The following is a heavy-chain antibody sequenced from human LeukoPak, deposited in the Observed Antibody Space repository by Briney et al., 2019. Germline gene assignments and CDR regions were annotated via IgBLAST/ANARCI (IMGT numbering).Heavy chain of an antibody. CDR1: GFTFSSYA. J-gene: IGHJ4*02. D-gene: IGHD2-2*01. CDR2: IRYDGSNK. V-gene: IGHV3-30*02. Sequence: PGGSLRLSCAASGFTFSSYAMHWVRQAPGKGLEWMAFIRYDGSNKYYADSVKGRFTISRDNSKNTLYLQMNSLRAEDTAVYYCAKDGTPRYCSSTSCLTRNFDYWGQGTLVTVSS. CDR3: AKDGTPRYCSSTSCLTRNFDY.